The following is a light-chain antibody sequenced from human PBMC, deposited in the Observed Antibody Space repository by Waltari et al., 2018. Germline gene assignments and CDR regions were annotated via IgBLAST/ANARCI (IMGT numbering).Light chain of an antibody. V-gene: IGLV1-40*01. Sequence: QSVLTQPPSVSGAPGQRVTISCTGSSSDIGSGDHVHWYQQLPGTAPKLLSYDNKHRPTGAPDRFSASKSGTSASLAITGLQAEDEADYYCQSHDSSLRAYVFGTGTKVTVL. CDR2: DNK. J-gene: IGLJ1*01. CDR3: QSHDSSLRAYV. CDR1: SSDIGSGDH.